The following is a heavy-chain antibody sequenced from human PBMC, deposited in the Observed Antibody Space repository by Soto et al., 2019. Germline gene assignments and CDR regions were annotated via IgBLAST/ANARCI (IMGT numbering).Heavy chain of an antibody. Sequence: VASVKVSCKASGGTFSSYAISWVRQAPGQGLEWMGGIIPIFGTANYAQKFQGRVTITADESTSTAYMELSSLRSEDTAVYYCARAPNYYDSGGQHSNWFDPWGQGTLVTVSS. D-gene: IGHD3-22*01. J-gene: IGHJ5*02. CDR1: GGTFSSYA. CDR2: IIPIFGTA. CDR3: ARAPNYYDSGGQHSNWFDP. V-gene: IGHV1-69*13.